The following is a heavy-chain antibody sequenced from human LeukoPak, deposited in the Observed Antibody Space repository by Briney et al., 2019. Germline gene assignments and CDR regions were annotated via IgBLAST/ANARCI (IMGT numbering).Heavy chain of an antibody. Sequence: SETLSLTCTVSGYSISSGYYWGWIRQPPGKGLEWIGSIYHSGSTYYNPSLKSRVTISVDTSKNQFSLKLSSVTAADTAVYYCARGVMYCSSTSCYTWFDPWGQGTLVTVSS. J-gene: IGHJ5*02. CDR1: GYSISSGYY. CDR3: ARGVMYCSSTSCYTWFDP. D-gene: IGHD2-2*02. CDR2: IYHSGST. V-gene: IGHV4-38-2*02.